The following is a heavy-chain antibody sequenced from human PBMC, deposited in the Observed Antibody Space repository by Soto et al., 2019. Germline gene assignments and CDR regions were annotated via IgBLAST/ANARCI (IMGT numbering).Heavy chain of an antibody. V-gene: IGHV3-21*01. J-gene: IGHJ3*02. D-gene: IGHD4-17*01. CDR1: GFTFSNYN. CDR3: ARQISGDYTAFDI. Sequence: PGGSLRLSCAASGFTFSNYNMNWVRQAPGKRLEWVSSISGSSSYIYYADSLKGRFTISRDNAKNSLYLQMNTLRAEDTAVYYCARQISGDYTAFDIWGQGTMVTVSS. CDR2: ISGSSSYI.